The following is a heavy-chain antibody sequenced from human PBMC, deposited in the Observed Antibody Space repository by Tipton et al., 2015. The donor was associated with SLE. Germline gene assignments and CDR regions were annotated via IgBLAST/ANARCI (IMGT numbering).Heavy chain of an antibody. CDR3: AKFIGYTNGLFDL. Sequence: GSLSLSCEASGFTLSPYGMHWVRQRPGKGLEWVALINSDGTTDYYADFVKGRFTISRDNSRNTLYLQMENLRAEDTSLYYCAKFIGYTNGLFDLWGRGTLVTLHS. J-gene: IGHJ2*01. D-gene: IGHD2-2*02. CDR1: GFTLSPYG. V-gene: IGHV3-30*02. CDR2: INSDGTTD.